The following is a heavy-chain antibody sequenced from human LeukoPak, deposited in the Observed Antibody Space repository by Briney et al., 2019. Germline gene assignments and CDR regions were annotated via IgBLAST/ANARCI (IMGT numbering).Heavy chain of an antibody. D-gene: IGHD4-17*01. V-gene: IGHV4-4*07. J-gene: IGHJ4*02. CDR1: GFTFSSYS. Sequence: GSLRLSCAASGFTFSSYSMNWIRQPAGKGLEWIGRIYTSGSTGYNPSLKSRVTMSVDTSKNQFSLKLSSVTAADTAVYYCARWTTVTRAFDYWGQGTLVTVSS. CDR2: IYTSGST. CDR3: ARWTTVTRAFDY.